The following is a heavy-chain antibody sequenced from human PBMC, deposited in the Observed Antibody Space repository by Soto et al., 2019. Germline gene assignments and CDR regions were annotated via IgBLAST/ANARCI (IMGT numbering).Heavy chain of an antibody. Sequence: SETLSLTCAVYGASFSEHYSSRLRQPHGKGLEWIGEINHSGRTNYNPSIKSRVTISVDTSKNQFSLKLSSVTAADTAVYYCAASRGYSYGEREGSAFDIWGQGTMVTVSS. V-gene: IGHV4-34*01. J-gene: IGHJ3*02. CDR2: INHSGRT. CDR3: AASRGYSYGEREGSAFDI. D-gene: IGHD5-18*01. CDR1: GASFSEHY.